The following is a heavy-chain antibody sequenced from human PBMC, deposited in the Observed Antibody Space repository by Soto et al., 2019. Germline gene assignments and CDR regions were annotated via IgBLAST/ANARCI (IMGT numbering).Heavy chain of an antibody. D-gene: IGHD4-17*01. CDR2: ISSSSNTI. Sequence: GGSLRLSCAASGFTFSDYYMSWIRQAPGKGLEWVSYISSSSNTIYYADSVKGRFTISRDNARNSLYLQMDSLRAEDTAVYYCARGRCVRCGVDFWGTGTTVTVSS. CDR1: GFTFSDYY. J-gene: IGHJ6*04. V-gene: IGHV3-11*01. CDR3: ARGRCVRCGVDF.